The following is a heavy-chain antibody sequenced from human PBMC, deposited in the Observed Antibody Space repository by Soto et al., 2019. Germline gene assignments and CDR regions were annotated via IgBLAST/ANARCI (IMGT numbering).Heavy chain of an antibody. CDR1: GFTFSSHG. D-gene: IGHD3-10*01. J-gene: IGHJ4*02. CDR2: IWYDGTNK. CDR3: AKPQSGSYYSGVSD. V-gene: IGHV3-33*06. Sequence: QVQLVESGGGVVQPGRSLRLSCGASGFTFSSHGMHWVRQAPGKGLEWVAVIWYDGTNKYYADSVKGRFTISRDNSRNTLYVQMNSLRAEDTAIYYCAKPQSGSYYSGVSDWGQGTLVTVSS.